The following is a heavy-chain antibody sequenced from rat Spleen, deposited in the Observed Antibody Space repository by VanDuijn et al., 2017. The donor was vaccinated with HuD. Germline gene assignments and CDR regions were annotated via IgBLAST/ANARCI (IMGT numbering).Heavy chain of an antibody. CDR2: ISYDGSRT. CDR1: GFTFSDYN. V-gene: IGHV5-7*01. CDR3: ARHWYYFDY. J-gene: IGHJ2*01. Sequence: EVQLVESGGGLVQPGRSLKLSCAASGFTFSDYNMAWVRQAPKKGLEWVATISYDGSRTNYRDSVKGRFTISRDNAKSILYLQMDSLRFEDTASYYCARHWYYFDYWGQGVMVTVSS.